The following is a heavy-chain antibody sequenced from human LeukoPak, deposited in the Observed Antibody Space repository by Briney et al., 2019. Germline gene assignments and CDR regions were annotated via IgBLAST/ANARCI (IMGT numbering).Heavy chain of an antibody. D-gene: IGHD1-26*01. CDR3: ARDLVYGQVGATRFHYYYYYMDV. CDR1: GFTFSSYS. Sequence: PGGSLRLSCAASGFTFSSYSMNWVRQAPGKGLEGVSSISSSSSYIYYADSVKGRFTISRDNAKNSLYLQMNSLRAEDTAVYYCARDLVYGQVGATRFHYYYYYMDVWGKGTTVTISS. J-gene: IGHJ6*03. V-gene: IGHV3-21*01. CDR2: ISSSSSYI.